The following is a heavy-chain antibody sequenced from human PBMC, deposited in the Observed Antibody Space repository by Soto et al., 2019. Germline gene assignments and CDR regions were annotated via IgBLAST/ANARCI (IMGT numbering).Heavy chain of an antibody. V-gene: IGHV1-69*08. Sequence: QVQLVQSGAEVKKPGSSVKVSCKASGGTFSSYTISWVRQAPGQGLEWMGRIIPILGIANYAQKFQGRVTITEDKSTSTAYMELSSLRSEDTAVYYCARELSGYDRKFDYWGQGTLVTVSS. CDR1: GGTFSSYT. CDR3: ARELSGYDRKFDY. CDR2: IIPILGIA. D-gene: IGHD5-12*01. J-gene: IGHJ4*02.